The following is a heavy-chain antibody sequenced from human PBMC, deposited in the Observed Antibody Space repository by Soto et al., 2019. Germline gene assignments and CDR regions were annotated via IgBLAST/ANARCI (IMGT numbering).Heavy chain of an antibody. CDR2: INPNSGGT. J-gene: IGHJ5*02. V-gene: IGHV1-2*04. Sequence: GASVKVSCKASGYTFTGYYMHWVRQAPGQGLEWMGWINPNSGGTNYAQKFQGWVTMTRDTSISTAYMELSRLRSDDTAVYYCARHTSSIFYTDGAGTDVDPCCQGTVVTLSS. D-gene: IGHD2-8*01. CDR3: ARHTSSIFYTDGAGTDVDP. CDR1: GYTFTGYY.